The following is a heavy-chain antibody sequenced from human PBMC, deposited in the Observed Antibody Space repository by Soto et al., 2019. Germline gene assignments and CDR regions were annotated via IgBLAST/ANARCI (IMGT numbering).Heavy chain of an antibody. CDR1: GGTFSSYA. D-gene: IGHD6-19*01. J-gene: IGHJ6*02. Sequence: SVKVSCKASGGTFSSYAISWVRQAPGQGLEWMGGIIHIFGTANYAQKFQGRVTITADESTSTAYMELSSLRSEDTAVYYCARRFVAVAGTDYYYYYGMDVWGQGTTVTVSS. CDR2: IIHIFGTA. CDR3: ARRFVAVAGTDYYYYYGMDV. V-gene: IGHV1-69*13.